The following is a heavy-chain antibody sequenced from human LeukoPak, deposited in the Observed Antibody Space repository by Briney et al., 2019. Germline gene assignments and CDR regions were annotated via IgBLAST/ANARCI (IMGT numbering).Heavy chain of an antibody. J-gene: IGHJ4*02. CDR3: ARDARERSAGYSYGY. D-gene: IGHD5-18*01. V-gene: IGHV1-46*01. CDR1: GYTFTSYY. Sequence: GASVKISCKASGYTFTSYYMHWVRQAPGQGPEWMGIINPSGGSTSYAQKFQGRVTMTRDTSTSTVYMELSSLRSEDTAVYYCARDARERSAGYSYGYWGQGTLVTVSS. CDR2: INPSGGST.